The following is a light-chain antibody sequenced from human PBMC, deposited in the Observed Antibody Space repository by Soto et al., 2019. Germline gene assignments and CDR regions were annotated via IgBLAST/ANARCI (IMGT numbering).Light chain of an antibody. CDR2: GAS. V-gene: IGKV3-20*01. Sequence: EIVLTQSPGTLSLSPGERATLSCRASQSVSSSYLAWYQQKPGQAPRLLIYGASSRATGIPDRFSGSGSGTDFTLTISRLEPEECAVYYCQQYGSSPPWTFGQGTTVEIK. CDR3: QQYGSSPPWT. CDR1: QSVSSSY. J-gene: IGKJ1*01.